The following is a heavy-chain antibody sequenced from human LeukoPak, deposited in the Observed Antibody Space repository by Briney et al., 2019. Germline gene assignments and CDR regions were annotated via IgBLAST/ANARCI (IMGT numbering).Heavy chain of an antibody. D-gene: IGHD3-22*01. Sequence: ASVKVSCKASGGTFSSYTISWVRQAPGQGLEWMGRIIPILGIANYAQKFQGRVTITADKSTSTAYMELSSLRSEDTAVYYCASTYDSSGYGYDYWGQGTLVTVSS. CDR1: GGTFSSYT. J-gene: IGHJ4*02. CDR3: ASTYDSSGYGYDY. CDR2: IIPILGIA. V-gene: IGHV1-69*02.